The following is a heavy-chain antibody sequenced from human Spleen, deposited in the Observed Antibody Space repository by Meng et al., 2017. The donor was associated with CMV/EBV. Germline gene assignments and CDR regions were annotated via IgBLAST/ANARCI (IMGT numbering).Heavy chain of an antibody. J-gene: IGHJ4*02. CDR2: IYHSGTT. Sequence: IVSGCSISDPKNYWGWIRQPPGKGLEWIGSIYHSGTTYYNPSLRGRATLSMDTSRSHFSLRLTSVTAADTAVYYCARPLDFWSEWRDWGQGSLVTVSS. D-gene: IGHD3-3*01. CDR1: GCSISDPKNY. V-gene: IGHV4-39*02. CDR3: ARPLDFWSEWRD.